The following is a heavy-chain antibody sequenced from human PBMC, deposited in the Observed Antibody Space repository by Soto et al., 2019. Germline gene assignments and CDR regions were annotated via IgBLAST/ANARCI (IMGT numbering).Heavy chain of an antibody. J-gene: IGHJ5*01. CDR1: GFTFCSYS. Sequence: GGTLRLSCAASGFTFCSYSMSWVRQAPGKGLEWVSTISTRTYYADSVKGRFTISRDNSKNTLYLQMNSLGAEDTAVYYCAKRSSGYSPNWFDPWGQGTLVTVSS. CDR3: AKRSSGYSPNWFDP. D-gene: IGHD3-22*01. V-gene: IGHV3-23*01. CDR2: ISTRT.